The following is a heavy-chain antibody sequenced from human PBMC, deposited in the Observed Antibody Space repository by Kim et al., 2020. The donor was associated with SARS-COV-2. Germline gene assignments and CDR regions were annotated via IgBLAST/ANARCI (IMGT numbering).Heavy chain of an antibody. D-gene: IGHD3-10*01. V-gene: IGHV3-23*01. Sequence: GDSTNYADSLKGRFTISRDNARNTLYLQMNRLRAEATAVYYCARRGGFDYWGQGTLVTVSS. CDR3: ARRGGFDY. CDR2: GDST. J-gene: IGHJ4*02.